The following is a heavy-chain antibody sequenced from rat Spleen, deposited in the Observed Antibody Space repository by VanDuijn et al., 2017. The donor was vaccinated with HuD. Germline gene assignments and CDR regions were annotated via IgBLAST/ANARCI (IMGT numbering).Heavy chain of an antibody. D-gene: IGHD1-11*01. J-gene: IGHJ2*01. Sequence: EVQLVDHGGGLVQPGRSLKLSCAPSGFSFSMYGMAWVRQAPTKGLEWVASIGTGDSNTYYRDSVKGRFTVSRDNEQNILYLQMDSLRSEDTATYYCSRGGATRFDYWGQGVMVTVSS. CDR2: IGTGDSNT. CDR1: GFSFSMYG. V-gene: IGHV5S13*01. CDR3: SRGGATRFDY.